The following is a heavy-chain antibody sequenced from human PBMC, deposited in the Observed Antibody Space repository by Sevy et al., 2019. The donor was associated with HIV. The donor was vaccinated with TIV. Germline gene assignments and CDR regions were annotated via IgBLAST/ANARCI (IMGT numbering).Heavy chain of an antibody. D-gene: IGHD6-13*01. Sequence: GGSLRLSCAASGFTFSSYWMTWVRQAPGKGLEWVANIKQDMSEKYYADSVKGRFTISRDNARNSLYLQMESLRAEDTAVYYCAKNTAAVGVGGFDYWGQGTLVTVSS. V-gene: IGHV3-7*01. J-gene: IGHJ4*02. CDR2: IKQDMSEK. CDR3: AKNTAAVGVGGFDY. CDR1: GFTFSSYW.